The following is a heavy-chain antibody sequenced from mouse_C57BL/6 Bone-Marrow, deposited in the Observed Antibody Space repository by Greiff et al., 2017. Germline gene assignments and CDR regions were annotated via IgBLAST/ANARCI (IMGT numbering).Heavy chain of an antibody. J-gene: IGHJ1*03. D-gene: IGHD2-2*01. CDR3: ARRLRRLVWYFDV. V-gene: IGHV1-55*01. CDR1: GYTFTSYW. Sequence: VQLQQSGAELVKPGASVKMSCKASGYTFTSYWITWVKQRPGQGLEWIGDIYPGSGSTNYNEKFKSKATLTVDTSSSTAYMQLSSLTSEDSAVYYCARRLRRLVWYFDVRGTAATVTVSS. CDR2: IYPGSGST.